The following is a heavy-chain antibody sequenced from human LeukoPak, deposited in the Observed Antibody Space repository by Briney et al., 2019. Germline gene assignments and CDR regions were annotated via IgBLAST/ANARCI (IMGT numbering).Heavy chain of an antibody. CDR2: IYYSGST. J-gene: IGHJ6*02. D-gene: IGHD6-19*01. V-gene: IGHV4-39*01. Sequence: SETLSLTCTVFDASFTSSAYWWVWIRQPPGKELEWIGSIYYSGSTNNNPSLKSRVTLFIDMSTKQFSLRLSSMTAADTAVYYCARSSGPDYSGLDVWGQGTTVTASS. CDR1: DASFTSSAYW. CDR3: ARSSGPDYSGLDV.